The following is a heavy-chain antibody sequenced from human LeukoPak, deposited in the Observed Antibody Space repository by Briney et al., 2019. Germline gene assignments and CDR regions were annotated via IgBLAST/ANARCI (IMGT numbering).Heavy chain of an antibody. D-gene: IGHD1-26*01. CDR2: ISSGGSTI. V-gene: IGHV3-11*04. J-gene: IGHJ6*03. CDR3: ARDEWELLPGSYYYYMDV. Sequence: GGSLRLSCSASGFTFSDYYMTWIRQAPGKGLEWVSYISSGGSTIYYADSVKGRFTISRDNAKNSLYLQMNSLRAEDTAVYYCARDEWELLPGSYYYYMDVWGKGTTVTVSS. CDR1: GFTFSDYY.